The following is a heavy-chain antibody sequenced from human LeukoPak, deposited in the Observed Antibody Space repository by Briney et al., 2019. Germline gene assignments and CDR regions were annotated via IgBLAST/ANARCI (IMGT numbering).Heavy chain of an antibody. V-gene: IGHV3-21*01. CDR1: GFPFASYS. CDR2: ISGDSTYI. D-gene: IGHD1-1*01. Sequence: PGGSLRLSCAASGFPFASYSMNWVRQAPGKGREWVSSISGDSTYIYNAGSVKGRFTISRDNAQASLYLQMISLRADDTAVYYCARVSGRLERQSDLDYWGQGTLVIVSS. CDR3: ARVSGRLERQSDLDY. J-gene: IGHJ4*02.